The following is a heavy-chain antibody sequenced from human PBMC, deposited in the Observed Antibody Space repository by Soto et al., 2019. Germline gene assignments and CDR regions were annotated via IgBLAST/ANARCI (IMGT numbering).Heavy chain of an antibody. V-gene: IGHV3-23*01. J-gene: IGHJ4*02. CDR1: GFTFSTYA. CDR2: ISGSGGST. Sequence: EVQLLESGGGLVQPGGSLRVSCAASGFTFSTYAMNWVRQAPGKGLEWVSAISGSGGSTYYADSVKGRFTISRDNSKNTLYRQMNSLRAEDTAVYYCAKGATSSWYGGHFDCWGQGTLVTVSS. CDR3: AKGATSSWYGGHFDC. D-gene: IGHD6-13*01.